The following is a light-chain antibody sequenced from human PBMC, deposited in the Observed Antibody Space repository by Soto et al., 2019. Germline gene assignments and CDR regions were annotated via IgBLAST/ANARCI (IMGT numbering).Light chain of an antibody. V-gene: IGKV3-15*01. Sequence: EIVMTQSPATLSVSPGKRATLSCRASQSVSSNLAWYQQKPGQAPRLLIYGASTRATGIPARFRGRGSGTEFPLTISSLQSEECAVYYCQQSNDWPHTFGQGTKLEIK. CDR3: QQSNDWPHT. CDR1: QSVSSN. CDR2: GAS. J-gene: IGKJ2*01.